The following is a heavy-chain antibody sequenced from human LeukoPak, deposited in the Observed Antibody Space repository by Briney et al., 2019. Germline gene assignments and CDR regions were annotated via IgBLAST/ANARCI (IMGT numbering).Heavy chain of an antibody. V-gene: IGHV1-46*01. CDR3: ARAFRGKWFGGPYFDY. CDR1: GYTFPSYF. D-gene: IGHD3-10*01. Sequence: ASVKVSCKASGYTFPSYFMHWVRQAPGQGLEWMGIINPTGGSTTYAQKFQGRVTMTRDTSTSTVYMELSSLRSDDTAVYYCARAFRGKWFGGPYFDYWGQGTLVTVSS. CDR2: INPTGGST. J-gene: IGHJ4*02.